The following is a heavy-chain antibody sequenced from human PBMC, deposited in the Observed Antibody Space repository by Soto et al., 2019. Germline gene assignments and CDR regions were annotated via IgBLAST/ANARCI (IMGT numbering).Heavy chain of an antibody. CDR3: ARDSDGYNEIDY. Sequence: SETLSLTCNVSGGSISSGDFYWSWIRQPPGKGLEWIGYIYYSGSTYYNPSLKSRVSISVDTSKNQFSLELNSVTAADTAVYYCARDSDGYNEIDYWGQGTLVTSPQ. CDR1: GGSISSGDFY. J-gene: IGHJ4*02. D-gene: IGHD5-12*01. V-gene: IGHV4-30-4*01. CDR2: IYYSGST.